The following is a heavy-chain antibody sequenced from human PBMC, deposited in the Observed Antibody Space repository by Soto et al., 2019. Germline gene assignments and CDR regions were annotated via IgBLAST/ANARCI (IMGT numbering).Heavy chain of an antibody. Sequence: QVQLVQSGAEVKKPGSSVKVSCKASGGTFSSYAISWVRQAPGQGLEWMGGIIPIFGTANYAQKFQGRVTITADASTSTAYMELSSLRSEDTAVYYCARVNARYRNYYYYGMDVWGQGTTVTVSS. J-gene: IGHJ6*02. CDR3: ARVNARYRNYYYYGMDV. CDR2: IIPIFGTA. D-gene: IGHD2-2*01. CDR1: GGTFSSYA. V-gene: IGHV1-69*12.